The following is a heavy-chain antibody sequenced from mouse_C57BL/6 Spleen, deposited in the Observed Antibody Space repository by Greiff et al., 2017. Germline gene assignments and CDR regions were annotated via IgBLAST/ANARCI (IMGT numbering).Heavy chain of an antibody. Sequence: ESGAELMKPGASVKLSCKATGLEWIGEILPGSGSTNYNEKFKGKATFTADTSSNTAYMQLSSLTTEDSAIYYCAIYYYGSSSYAMDYWGQGTSVTVSS. CDR3: AIYYYGSSSYAMDY. CDR2: ILPGSGST. CDR1: G. D-gene: IGHD1-1*01. J-gene: IGHJ4*01. V-gene: IGHV1-9*01.